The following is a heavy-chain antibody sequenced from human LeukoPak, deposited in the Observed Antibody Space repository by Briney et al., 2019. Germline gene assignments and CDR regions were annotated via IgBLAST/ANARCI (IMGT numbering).Heavy chain of an antibody. Sequence: QAGGSLRLSCAASGFTFDDYGMNWVRQAPGKGLEWVSGINWDGGSTGYADSVKGRFTISRDNAKNSLYLHMNSLRAEDTALYYCGYTNNFYHWGQGTLVVVSS. CDR1: GFTFDDYG. J-gene: IGHJ4*02. D-gene: IGHD3-16*02. CDR2: INWDGGST. CDR3: GYTNNFYH. V-gene: IGHV3-20*04.